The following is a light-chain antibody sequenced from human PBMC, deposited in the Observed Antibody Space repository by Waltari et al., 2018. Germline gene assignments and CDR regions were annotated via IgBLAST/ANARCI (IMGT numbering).Light chain of an antibody. CDR1: ILRTYD. V-gene: IGLV3-19*01. CDR2: GKN. J-gene: IGLJ2*01. Sequence: SSDLTQDPAVSVALGQTVRITCQGDILRTYDGNWGRQKTGQPPELVIYGKNNRPSGIPDRFSASSSGNTASLIITGAQAEDEADYYCSSRELSGHVVFGGGTRLTVL. CDR3: SSRELSGHVV.